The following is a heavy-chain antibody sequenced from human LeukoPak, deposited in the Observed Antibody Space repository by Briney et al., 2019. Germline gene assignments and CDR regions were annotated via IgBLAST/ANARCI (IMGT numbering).Heavy chain of an antibody. J-gene: IGHJ6*03. CDR1: GYTFTSYD. D-gene: IGHD6-13*01. CDR3: ARVVGLTGYSSSWYSGYYYYMDV. Sequence: ASVKVSCKASGYTFTSYDINWVRQATGQGLEWMGIINPSGGSTSYAQKFQGRVTITADKSTSTAYMELSSLRSEDTAVYYCARVVGLTGYSSSWYSGYYYYMDVWGKGTTVTVSS. V-gene: IGHV1-46*01. CDR2: INPSGGST.